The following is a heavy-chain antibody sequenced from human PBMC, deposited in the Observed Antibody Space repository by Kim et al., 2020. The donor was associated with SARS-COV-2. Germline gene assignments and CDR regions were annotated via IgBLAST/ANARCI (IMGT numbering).Heavy chain of an antibody. CDR3: ARVKSCSSTSCYNSNWYFDL. Sequence: RFTISRDNAKNSLYLQMNSLRDEDTAVYYCARVKSCSSTSCYNSNWYFDLWGRGTLVTVSS. D-gene: IGHD2-2*01. J-gene: IGHJ2*01. V-gene: IGHV3-48*02.